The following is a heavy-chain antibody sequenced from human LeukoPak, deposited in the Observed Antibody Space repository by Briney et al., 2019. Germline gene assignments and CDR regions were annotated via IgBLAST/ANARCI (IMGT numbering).Heavy chain of an antibody. CDR3: ARDRLRRNYHYDILTGPPHDDPGLDFDY. CDR2: INPNSGGT. CDR1: GYTFTGYY. Sequence: ASVKVSCKASGYTFTGYYMHWVRQAPGQGLEWMGWINPNSGGTNYAQKFQGWVTMTRDTSISTAYMELSRLRSDDMAVYYCARDRLRRNYHYDILTGPPHDDPGLDFDYWGQGTLVTVSS. V-gene: IGHV1-2*04. J-gene: IGHJ4*02. D-gene: IGHD3-9*01.